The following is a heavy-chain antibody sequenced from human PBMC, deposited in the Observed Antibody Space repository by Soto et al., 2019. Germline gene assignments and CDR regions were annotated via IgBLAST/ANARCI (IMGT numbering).Heavy chain of an antibody. V-gene: IGHV1-18*01. CDR1: GYTLTSYG. CDR2: ISAYSGKT. D-gene: IGHD3-3*01. J-gene: IGHJ4*02. Sequence: ASVKVSCKTSGYTLTSYGISWVRQAPGQRLEWMGWISAYSGKTNYAQKLQGRLTMTTDTSTSTAYMELRSLRSDDTALYYCARDNSGDFRSGYSHYYFDYWGQGTLVTVSS. CDR3: ARDNSGDFRSGYSHYYFDY.